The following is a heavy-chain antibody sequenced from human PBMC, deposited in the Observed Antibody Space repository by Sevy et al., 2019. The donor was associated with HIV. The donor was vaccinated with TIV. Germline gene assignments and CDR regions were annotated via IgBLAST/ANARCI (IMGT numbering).Heavy chain of an antibody. Sequence: GGSLRLSCAASGFTFSSYAMHWVRQAPGKGLEWVAVISYDGSNTYHADSVKGRFTISRDNSKNTLYLQMNSLRAEDTAVHYCAREEAYSGSYYFDYWGQGTLVTVSS. J-gene: IGHJ4*02. CDR3: AREEAYSGSYYFDY. V-gene: IGHV3-30-3*01. CDR2: ISYDGSNT. D-gene: IGHD1-26*01. CDR1: GFTFSSYA.